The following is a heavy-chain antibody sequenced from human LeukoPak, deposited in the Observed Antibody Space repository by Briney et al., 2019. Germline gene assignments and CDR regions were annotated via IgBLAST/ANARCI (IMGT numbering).Heavy chain of an antibody. V-gene: IGHV4-59*01. CDR2: IYYSGST. Sequence: SETLSLTCTVSGGSISSYYWSWIRQPPGKGLEWIGYIYYSGSTNYNPSPKSRVTISVDTSKNQFSLKLSSVTAADTAVYYCARAGRGDFWSGYYVNWFDPWGQGTLVTVSS. D-gene: IGHD3-3*01. CDR1: GGSISSYY. CDR3: ARAGRGDFWSGYYVNWFDP. J-gene: IGHJ5*02.